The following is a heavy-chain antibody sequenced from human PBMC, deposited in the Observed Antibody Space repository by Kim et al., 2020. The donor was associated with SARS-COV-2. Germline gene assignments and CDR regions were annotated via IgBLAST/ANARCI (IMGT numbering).Heavy chain of an antibody. J-gene: IGHJ5*02. CDR3: ARGVVVVAATLRFDP. Sequence: SETLSLTCTVSGGSISSYYWSWIRQPPGKGLEWIGYIYYSGSTNYNPSLKSRVTISVDTSKNQFSLKLSSVTAADTAVYYCARGVVVVAATLRFDPWGQG. D-gene: IGHD2-15*01. CDR1: GGSISSYY. CDR2: IYYSGST. V-gene: IGHV4-59*01.